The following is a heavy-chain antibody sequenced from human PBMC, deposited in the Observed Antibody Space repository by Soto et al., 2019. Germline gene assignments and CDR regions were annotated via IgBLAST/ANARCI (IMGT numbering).Heavy chain of an antibody. V-gene: IGHV4-30-4*01. CDR1: GGSISSGDYY. CDR3: ARAGPPDY. J-gene: IGHJ4*02. Sequence: LSLTCTVSGGSISSGDYYWSWIRQPPGKGLEWIGYIYYTGSTYYNPSLKSRITMSVDTSKNQFSLKLTSVTAADTAMYYCARAGPPDYWGQGTLVTVSS. CDR2: IYYTGST.